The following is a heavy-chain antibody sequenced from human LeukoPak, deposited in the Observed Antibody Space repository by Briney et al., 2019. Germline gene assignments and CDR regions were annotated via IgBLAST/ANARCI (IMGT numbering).Heavy chain of an antibody. V-gene: IGHV4-30-2*01. Sequence: PSQTLSLTCAVSGGSISSGGYYWRWIRQPPGKGLEWIGYIYHSGSTYYNPFLKSRVTISVDRPKNQFSLKLSSVTAADTAVYYCARLSSSWYLYFDYWGQGTLVTVSS. D-gene: IGHD6-13*01. J-gene: IGHJ4*02. CDR2: IYHSGST. CDR3: ARLSSSWYLYFDY. CDR1: GGSISSGGYY.